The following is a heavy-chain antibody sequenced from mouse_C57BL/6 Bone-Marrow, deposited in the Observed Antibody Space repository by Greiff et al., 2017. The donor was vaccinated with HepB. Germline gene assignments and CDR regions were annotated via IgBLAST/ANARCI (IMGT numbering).Heavy chain of an antibody. CDR3: ARGRDYDGYYDAMYY. Sequence: EVQGVESGGGLVKPGGSLKLSCAASGFTFSSYAMSWVRQTPEKRLEWVATISDGGSYTYYPDNVKGRFTISRDNAKNNLYLQMSHLKSEDTAMYYCARGRDYDGYYDAMYYWGPGTSVTVSS. J-gene: IGHJ4*01. CDR2: ISDGGSYT. CDR1: GFTFSSYA. V-gene: IGHV5-4*01. D-gene: IGHD2-3*01.